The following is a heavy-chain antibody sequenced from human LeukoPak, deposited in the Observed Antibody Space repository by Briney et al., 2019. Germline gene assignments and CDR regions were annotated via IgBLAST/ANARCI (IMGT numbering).Heavy chain of an antibody. D-gene: IGHD3-22*01. CDR3: ARLFRGNYYDSSGYLDY. J-gene: IGHJ4*02. V-gene: IGHV1-18*01. Sequence: ASVTVSCKASGYTFTSYGISWVRQAPGQGLEWMGWISAYNGNTNYAQKLQGRVTMTTDTSTSTAYMELRSLRSDDTAVYYCARLFRGNYYDSSGYLDYWGQGTLVTVSS. CDR2: ISAYNGNT. CDR1: GYTFTSYG.